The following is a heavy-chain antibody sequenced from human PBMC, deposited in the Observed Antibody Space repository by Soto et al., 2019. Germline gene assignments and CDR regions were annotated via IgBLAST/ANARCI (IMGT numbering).Heavy chain of an antibody. CDR1: GFTFSSYA. CDR2: ISGSGGST. Sequence: EVQLLESGGGLVQPGGSLRLSCAASGFTFSSYAMSWVRQAPGKGLEWVSAISGSGGSTYYADSVKGRFTISRDNSKNTLYLQMNSLRAEDTAVYYCAKVGYCSSTSCHYYYYMDVWGKGTTVTVSS. D-gene: IGHD2-2*01. J-gene: IGHJ6*03. V-gene: IGHV3-23*01. CDR3: AKVGYCSSTSCHYYYYMDV.